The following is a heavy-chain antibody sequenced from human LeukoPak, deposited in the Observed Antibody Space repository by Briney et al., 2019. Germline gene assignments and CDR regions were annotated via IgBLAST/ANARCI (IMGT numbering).Heavy chain of an antibody. V-gene: IGHV3-7*01. CDR1: GFTFSTHW. J-gene: IGHJ4*02. CDR3: ARARYSGSYYTDY. Sequence: GGSLRLSCAASGFTFSTHWMSWVRQAPGKGLEWVAKIKEDGSEKYYVDSVKGRFTISRDNSKNTLYLQMNSLRAEDTAVYYCARARYSGSYYTDYWGQGTLVTVSS. D-gene: IGHD1-26*01. CDR2: IKEDGSEK.